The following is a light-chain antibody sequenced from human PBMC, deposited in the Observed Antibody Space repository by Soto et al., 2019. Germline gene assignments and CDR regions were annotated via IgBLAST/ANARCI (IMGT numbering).Light chain of an antibody. Sequence: AIQLSQSPSSLSASVGDRVTISCRASQGIGNALGWYQQKPGEPPKVLIYGASNLQGGVPPRFSGSGSGTDFTLAISSLQPEDSATYYCLQDINYPWTFGQGTKVDIK. CDR2: GAS. CDR1: QGIGNA. J-gene: IGKJ1*01. CDR3: LQDINYPWT. V-gene: IGKV1-6*01.